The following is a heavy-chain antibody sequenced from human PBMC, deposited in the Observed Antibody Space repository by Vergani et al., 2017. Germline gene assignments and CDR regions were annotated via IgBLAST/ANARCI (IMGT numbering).Heavy chain of an antibody. V-gene: IGHV4-59*08. CDR3: ARQRPGSGWSPGDFDD. J-gene: IGHJ4*02. CDR2: IYYSGLT. D-gene: IGHD6-19*01. CDR1: FDSIRNLY. Sequence: QVRLQESGPGLVKPSETLSLTCSVSFDSIRNLYCNWIRQPPGKGLEWIGNIYYSGLTYYNPSLKSRVAISVDTSKNQFSLKVTSVTAADTAVYFCARQRPGSGWSPGDFDDWGQGILVTVSS.